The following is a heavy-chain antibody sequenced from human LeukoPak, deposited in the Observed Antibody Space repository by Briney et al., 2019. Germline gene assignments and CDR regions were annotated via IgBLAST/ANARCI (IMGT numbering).Heavy chain of an antibody. CDR2: IYYSGST. CDR1: GGSISSSSYY. Sequence: PSETLSLTCTVSGGSISSSSYYWGWIRQPPGKGLAWIGSIYYSGSTYYNPSLKSRVTISVDTSKNQFSLKLSSVTAADTAVYYCARQIVGAAGLRLFDSWGQGTLVTVSS. J-gene: IGHJ4*02. D-gene: IGHD5-12*01. V-gene: IGHV4-39*01. CDR3: ARQIVGAAGLRLFDS.